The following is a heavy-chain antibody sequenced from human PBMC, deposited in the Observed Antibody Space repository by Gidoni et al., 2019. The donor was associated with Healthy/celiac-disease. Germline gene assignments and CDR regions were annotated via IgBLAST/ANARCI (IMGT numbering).Heavy chain of an antibody. CDR3: SIGDSSGWASAKYFQH. D-gene: IGHD6-19*01. J-gene: IGHJ1*01. CDR1: GYSCTSYW. CDR2: IYPCDSDT. Sequence: EVQLVQSGAEVKQPGESLKISCMGSGYSCTSYWIGWVRQMLGKGLEWMGVIYPCDSDTRYSPSFQCQFTILADKLIRTAYLQWSSLKASDTAMFYCSIGDSSGWASAKYFQHWGQGTLVTVSS. V-gene: IGHV5-51*01.